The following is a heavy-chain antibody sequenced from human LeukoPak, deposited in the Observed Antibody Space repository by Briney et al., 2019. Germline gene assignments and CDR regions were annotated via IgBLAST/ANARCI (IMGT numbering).Heavy chain of an antibody. J-gene: IGHJ4*02. V-gene: IGHV1-69*06. CDR2: IIPIFGTA. CDR1: GGAFSSYA. Sequence: SVKVSCKASGGAFSSYAISWVRQAPGQGLEWMGGIIPIFGTANYAQKFQGRVTMTEDTSTDTAYMELSSLRSEDTAVYYCATDPSYSSGWYWGQGTLVTVSS. D-gene: IGHD6-19*01. CDR3: ATDPSYSSGWY.